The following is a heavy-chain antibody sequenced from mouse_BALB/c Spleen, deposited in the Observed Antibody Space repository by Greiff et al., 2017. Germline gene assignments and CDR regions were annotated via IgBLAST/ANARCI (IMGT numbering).Heavy chain of an antibody. CDR1: GYAFTSYN. CDR3: ARYDGYYRNAMDY. J-gene: IGHJ4*01. V-gene: IGHV1S135*01. D-gene: IGHD2-3*01. Sequence: VQLQQSGPALVKPGASVKVSCKASGYAFTSYNMYWVKQSHGKGLEWIGYIDPYNGGTSYNQKFKGKATLTVDKSSSTAYMQLNSLTSEDSAVYYCARYDGYYRNAMDYWGQGTSVTVSS. CDR2: IDPYNGGT.